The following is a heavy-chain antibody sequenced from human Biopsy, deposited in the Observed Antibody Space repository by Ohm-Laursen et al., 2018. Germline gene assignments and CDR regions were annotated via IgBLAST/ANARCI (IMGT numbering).Heavy chain of an antibody. CDR3: AKGDDLWSGHSNWFDP. CDR1: GHSVRSGYY. D-gene: IGHD3-3*01. V-gene: IGHV4-38-2*01. J-gene: IGHJ5*02. Sequence: GTLSLTCAVSGHSVRSGYYWVWIRQSPGRGLEWIGSIHHSGNTYYNPSLKSRVTISVDASKDQFSLKVNSVTAADTAVYYCAKGDDLWSGHSNWFDPWGQGTLVTVSS. CDR2: IHHSGNT.